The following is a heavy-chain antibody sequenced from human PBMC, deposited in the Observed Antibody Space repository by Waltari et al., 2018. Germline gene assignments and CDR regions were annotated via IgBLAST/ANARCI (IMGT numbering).Heavy chain of an antibody. Sequence: QVQLQESGPGLVKPSETLSLTCTVSGGSISSYYWSWIRQPPGKGLEWIGYIYYSGSTTYNPSLKSRVTISVDTSKNQFSLKLSSVTAADTAVYYCARVIAARRGRLYYYYGMDVWGQGTTVTVSS. CDR2: IYYSGST. CDR1: GGSISSYY. D-gene: IGHD6-6*01. CDR3: ARVIAARRGRLYYYYGMDV. V-gene: IGHV4-59*01. J-gene: IGHJ6*02.